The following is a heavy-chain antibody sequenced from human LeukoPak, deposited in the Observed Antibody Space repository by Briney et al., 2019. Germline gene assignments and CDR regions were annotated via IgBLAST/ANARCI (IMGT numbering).Heavy chain of an antibody. V-gene: IGHV1-69*04. D-gene: IGHD3-22*01. Sequence: ASVKVSCKASGGTFSSYAISWVRQAPGQGLEWMGRIIPILGIANYAQKFQGRVTITADKSTSTAYMELSSLRSEDTAVYYCARDYGYYDSSGPYGMDVWGQGTTVTVSS. J-gene: IGHJ6*02. CDR1: GGTFSSYA. CDR2: IIPILGIA. CDR3: ARDYGYYDSSGPYGMDV.